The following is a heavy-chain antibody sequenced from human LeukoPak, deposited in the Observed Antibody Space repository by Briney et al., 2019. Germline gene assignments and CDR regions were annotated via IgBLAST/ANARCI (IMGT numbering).Heavy chain of an antibody. V-gene: IGHV3-30*02. CDR2: LRYDGTDE. J-gene: IGHJ6*03. CDR1: GFIFSDHG. D-gene: IGHD2-21*01. Sequence: GALRLSCVASGFIFSDHGMHWVRQAPGKGLEWLAFLRYDGTDESYGDSVRGRLTISRDNSKNTLYLQMNSLRAEDTAVYYCARDDSGARGIYYYYYYMDVWGKGTTVTVSS. CDR3: ARDDSGARGIYYYYYYMDV.